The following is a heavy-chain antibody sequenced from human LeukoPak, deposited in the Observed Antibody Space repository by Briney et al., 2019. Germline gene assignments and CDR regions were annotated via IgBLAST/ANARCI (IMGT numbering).Heavy chain of an antibody. CDR1: GFTFSNAW. V-gene: IGHV3-15*01. CDR3: TTSVGIAAEFDY. CDR2: IKSKTDGGTT. D-gene: IGHD6-13*01. J-gene: IGHJ4*02. Sequence: PGGSLRLSCAAPGFTFSNAWMSWVRQAPGKGLEWVGRIKSKTDGGTTDYAAPVKGRFTISRDDSKNTLYLQMNSLKTEDTAVYYCTTSVGIAAEFDYWGQGTLVTVSS.